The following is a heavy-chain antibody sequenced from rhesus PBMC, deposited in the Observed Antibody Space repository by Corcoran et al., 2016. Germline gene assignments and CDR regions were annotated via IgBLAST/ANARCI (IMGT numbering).Heavy chain of an antibody. V-gene: IGHV4-65*01. Sequence: QVQLQESGPGPGKPSETLSLTCDVSGGSVSSSNRWSWIRQPTGKGLVWIGYISGSSGSTYYNPSLKSLVTISTYTSNNQFSLKLSSVTAADTAVYYCARDWGGYPFDYWGQGVLVTVSS. J-gene: IGHJ4*01. CDR2: ISGSSGST. CDR3: ARDWGGYPFDY. D-gene: IGHD1-44*02. CDR1: GGSVSSSNR.